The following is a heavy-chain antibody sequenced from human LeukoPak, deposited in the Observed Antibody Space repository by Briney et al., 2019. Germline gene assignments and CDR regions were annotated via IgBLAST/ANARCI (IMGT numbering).Heavy chain of an antibody. D-gene: IGHD3-10*01. CDR2: SNTNTGNP. CDR3: ARVTWFGELLDYYYGMDV. J-gene: IGHJ6*02. CDR1: GYTFTSYA. Sequence: ASVKVSCKASGYTFTSYAINWVRQAPGQGLEWRGWSNTNTGNPTYAQGCTGRVVFSFDTYVNTSYLTISSTKDEDTAVYYCARVTWFGELLDYYYGMDVWGQGHTVTVS. V-gene: IGHV7-4-1*02.